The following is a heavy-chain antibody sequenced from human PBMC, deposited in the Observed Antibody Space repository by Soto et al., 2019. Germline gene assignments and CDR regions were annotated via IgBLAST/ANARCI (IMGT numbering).Heavy chain of an antibody. D-gene: IGHD3-10*01. CDR1: GFTFSTYA. Sequence: GGSLRLSCVASGFTFSTYAMNWVRQAPGKGLEWVSGLSGSGSDRYYADSVRGRFIISRDNSNNTLNLQMDSLRGEDTAIYYCTKTPRSYYYYMDVLGQGKMVTVSS. CDR3: TKTPRSYYYYMDV. CDR2: LSGSGSDR. V-gene: IGHV3-23*01. J-gene: IGHJ6*03.